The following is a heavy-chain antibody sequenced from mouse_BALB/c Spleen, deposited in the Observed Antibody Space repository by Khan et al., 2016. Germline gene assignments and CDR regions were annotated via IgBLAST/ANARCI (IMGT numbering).Heavy chain of an antibody. CDR1: GYSITSGYS. CDR3: MVDHYYGHVY. V-gene: IGHV3-1*02. Sequence: VQPQESGPDLVKPSQSLSLTCTVTGYSITSGYSWHWIRQFPGNKLEWMGYLHYRGSTKYNPSLKSRIPITRDTSKNQFFLQLNSVTTEVTVTYSCMVDHYYGHVYWGQGTTLTVSS. D-gene: IGHD1-2*01. CDR2: LHYRGST. J-gene: IGHJ2*01.